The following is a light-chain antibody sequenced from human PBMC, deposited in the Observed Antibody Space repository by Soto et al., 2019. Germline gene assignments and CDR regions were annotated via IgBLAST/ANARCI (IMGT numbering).Light chain of an antibody. CDR2: EVS. CDR3: MQSTQLPPT. Sequence: DIVMTQTPLSLSVTPGQPASISCKSSQSLLDSDGTTYLSWYVQKPGQPLHLLISEVSNRFSGVPDRFSGSGSGTDFTLKISRVEAEDLGIYYCMQSTQLPPTFGHGTKVEIK. V-gene: IGKV2D-29*01. J-gene: IGKJ1*01. CDR1: QSLLDSDGTTY.